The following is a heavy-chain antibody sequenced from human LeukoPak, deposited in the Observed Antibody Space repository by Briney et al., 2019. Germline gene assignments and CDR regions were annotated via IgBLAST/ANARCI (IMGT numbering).Heavy chain of an antibody. CDR3: GGSEDGYIDY. D-gene: IGHD5-24*01. Sequence: GGSLRLSCAASGFTFTRHWMHWVRQAPGKGLEWVSRIKTDGTNTIYADFVEGRFTISRDNARDTLYLQMSSLRAGDTAVYYCGGSEDGYIDYWGQGTLVTVSS. V-gene: IGHV3-74*01. CDR1: GFTFTRHW. J-gene: IGHJ4*02. CDR2: IKTDGTNT.